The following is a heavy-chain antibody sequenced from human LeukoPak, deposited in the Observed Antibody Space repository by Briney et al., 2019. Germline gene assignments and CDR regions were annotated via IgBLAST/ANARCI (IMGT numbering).Heavy chain of an antibody. D-gene: IGHD3-16*02. CDR2: ISAYNGNT. Sequence: ASVKVSCKVSGYTLTELSMHWVRQAPGKGLEWMGWISAYNGNTNYAQKLQGRVTMTTDTSTSTAYMELRSLRSDDTAVYYCARVQTGPRLGELSPCDYWGQGTLVTVSS. CDR1: GYTLTELS. V-gene: IGHV1-18*01. CDR3: ARVQTGPRLGELSPCDY. J-gene: IGHJ4*02.